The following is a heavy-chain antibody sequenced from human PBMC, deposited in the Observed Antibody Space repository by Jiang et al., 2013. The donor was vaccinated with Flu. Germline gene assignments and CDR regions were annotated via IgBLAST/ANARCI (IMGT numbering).Heavy chain of an antibody. V-gene: IGHV4-34*01. J-gene: IGHJ3*02. D-gene: IGHD6-25*01. CDR3: IGFSDAFDI. CDR1: Y. CDR2: INHSGST. Sequence: YWSWIRQPPGKGLEWIGEINHSGSTNYNPSLKSRVTISVDTSKNQFSLKLSSVTAADTAVYYCIGFSDAFDIWGQGTMVTVSS.